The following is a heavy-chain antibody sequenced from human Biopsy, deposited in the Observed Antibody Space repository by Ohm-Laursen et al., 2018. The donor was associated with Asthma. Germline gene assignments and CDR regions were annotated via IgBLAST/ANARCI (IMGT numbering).Heavy chain of an antibody. CDR2: IHYSGST. CDR3: ARASVAASSNWFDP. Sequence: SQTLSLTCPVSGASIKTDDHYWSWLRQPPGKGLEWFGFIHYSGSTSYNPSLKGGVTISVDTSKNQFSLKLSSVTDADTAVYYCARASVAASSNWFDPWGQGTLVTVSS. D-gene: IGHD6-19*01. CDR1: GASIKTDDHY. V-gene: IGHV4-30-4*01. J-gene: IGHJ5*02.